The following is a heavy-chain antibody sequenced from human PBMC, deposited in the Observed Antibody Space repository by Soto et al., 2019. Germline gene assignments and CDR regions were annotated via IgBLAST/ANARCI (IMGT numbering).Heavy chain of an antibody. J-gene: IGHJ5*02. D-gene: IGHD3-10*01. CDR2: IYYSGST. Sequence: PSETLSLTCTVSGGSISSSSYYWGWIRQPPGKGLEWIGSIYYSGSTYYNPSLKSRVTISVDTSKNQFSLKLSSVTAADTAVYYCARLPLLWFGESPYWFDPWGQGTLVTVSS. V-gene: IGHV4-39*01. CDR3: ARLPLLWFGESPYWFDP. CDR1: GGSISSSSYY.